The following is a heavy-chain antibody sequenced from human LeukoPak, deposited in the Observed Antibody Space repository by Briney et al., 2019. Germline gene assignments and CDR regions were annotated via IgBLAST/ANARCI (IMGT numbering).Heavy chain of an antibody. D-gene: IGHD6-13*01. J-gene: IGHJ4*02. CDR1: GGTFGSYA. Sequence: ASVKVSCKASGGTFGSYAISWVRQAPGQGLEWMGRIIPILGIANYAQKFQGRVTITADKSTSTAYMELSSLRSEDTAVYYCAREGIAAAGFDYWGQGTLVTVSS. CDR3: AREGIAAAGFDY. V-gene: IGHV1-69*04. CDR2: IIPILGIA.